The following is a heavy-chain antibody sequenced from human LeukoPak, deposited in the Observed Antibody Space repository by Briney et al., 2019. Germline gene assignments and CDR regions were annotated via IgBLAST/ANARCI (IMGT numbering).Heavy chain of an antibody. Sequence: NPGGSLRLSCAASGFTFSSYSMNWVRQAPGKGLEWVSSISSSSSYIYYADSVKGRFTISRDNAKNSLYLQMNSLRAKDTAVYYCARDSIVGATDAPFDFDYWGQGTLVTVSS. J-gene: IGHJ4*02. CDR3: ARDSIVGATDAPFDFDY. CDR2: ISSSSSYI. D-gene: IGHD1-26*01. V-gene: IGHV3-21*01. CDR1: GFTFSSYS.